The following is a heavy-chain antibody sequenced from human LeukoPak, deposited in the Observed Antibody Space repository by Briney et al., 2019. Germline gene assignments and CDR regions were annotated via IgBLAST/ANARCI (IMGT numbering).Heavy chain of an antibody. CDR3: ARDSRSGWGNWFDP. J-gene: IGHJ5*02. D-gene: IGHD6-19*01. CDR1: GGSITSSSYY. V-gene: IGHV4-39*07. CDR2: IYYTGST. Sequence: SETLSLTCTVSGGSITSSSYYWGWIRQPPGKGLEWIGSIYYTGSTYYNPSLKSRVTISVDTSKNQLSLKLSSVTAADTAVYYCARDSRSGWGNWFDPWGQGTLSPSPQ.